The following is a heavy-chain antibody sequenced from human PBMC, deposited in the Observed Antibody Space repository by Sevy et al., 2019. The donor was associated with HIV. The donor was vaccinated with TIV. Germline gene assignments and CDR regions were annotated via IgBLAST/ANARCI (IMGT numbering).Heavy chain of an antibody. D-gene: IGHD5-12*01. CDR1: GDTFGNYA. CDR2: IIPVFGSA. J-gene: IGHJ6*02. CDR3: ARSNPDGYNYSYYYGMDV. V-gene: IGHV1-69*13. Sequence: ASVKVSCKASGDTFGNYAIAWVRQAPGQGLEWVGGIIPVFGSANSAQKFQDRVTITADVSTSTAYMELRRLRSEDTAVYYCARSNPDGYNYSYYYGMDVWRQGTTVTVSS.